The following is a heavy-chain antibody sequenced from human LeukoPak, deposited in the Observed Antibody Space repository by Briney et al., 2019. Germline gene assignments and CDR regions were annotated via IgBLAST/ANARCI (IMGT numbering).Heavy chain of an antibody. CDR3: ARGSREYCSSTSCYDRLFFHY. V-gene: IGHV4-39*07. CDR1: GGSISSSSYY. CDR2: IYYSGST. D-gene: IGHD2-2*01. Sequence: KASETLSLTCTVSGGSISSSSYYWGWIRQPPGKGLEWIGSIYYSGSTYYNPSLKSRVTISVDTSKNQFSLKLSSVTAADTAVYYCARGSREYCSSTSCYDRLFFHYWGQGTLVTVSS. J-gene: IGHJ4*02.